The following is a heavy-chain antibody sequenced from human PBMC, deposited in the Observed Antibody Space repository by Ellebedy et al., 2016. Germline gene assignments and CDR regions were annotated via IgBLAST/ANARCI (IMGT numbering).Heavy chain of an antibody. CDR3: ARGDTSMVRIGY. V-gene: IGHV3-30-3*01. Sequence: GGSLRLSCAASGFTFSSYAMHWVRQAPGKGLEWVAVISYDGSNKFYADSVKGRFTISRDNSKNTLYLQMNSLRAEDTAVYYCARGDTSMVRIGYWGQGTLVTVSS. CDR1: GFTFSSYA. J-gene: IGHJ4*02. CDR2: ISYDGSNK. D-gene: IGHD5-18*01.